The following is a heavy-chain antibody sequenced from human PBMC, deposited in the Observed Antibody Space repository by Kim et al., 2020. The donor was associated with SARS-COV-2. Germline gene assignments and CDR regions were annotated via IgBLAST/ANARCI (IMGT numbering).Heavy chain of an antibody. CDR3: ARQMSGRFDF. D-gene: IGHD7-27*01. Sequence: SQTLSLTCAVSGDSVSSYTAAWNWIRQSPSRVLEWLGRTYFRSKWSTNYAVSVQSRININADTSTNQFSLQLNSVTPEDTALYYCARQMSGRFDFWGQGTLVTVSS. V-gene: IGHV6-1*01. CDR2: TYFRSKWST. J-gene: IGHJ4*02. CDR1: GDSVSSYTAA.